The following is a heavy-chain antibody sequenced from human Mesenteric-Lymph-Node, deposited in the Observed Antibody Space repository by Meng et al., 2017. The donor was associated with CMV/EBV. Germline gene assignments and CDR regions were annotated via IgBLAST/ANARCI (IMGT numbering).Heavy chain of an antibody. CDR3: ASNAGGGDFAPFDY. V-gene: IGHV1-3*01. CDR1: GYTFTHYT. CDR2: INAAFGTT. J-gene: IGHJ4*02. Sequence: SGYTFTHYTLHWVRQAPGQRLDWMGWINAAFGTTTYSQKFQGRVTITRDTAAGTAYMELSSLTSEDAAVYYCASNAGGGDFAPFDYWGQGSLVTVSS. D-gene: IGHD2-21*02.